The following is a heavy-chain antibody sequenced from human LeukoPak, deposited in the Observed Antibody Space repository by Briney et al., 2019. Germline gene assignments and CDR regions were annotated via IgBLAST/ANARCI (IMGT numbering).Heavy chain of an antibody. D-gene: IGHD5-18*01. CDR1: GGSFSGDY. J-gene: IGHJ4*02. V-gene: IGHV4-34*01. CDR3: ARDDTYGPADY. CDR2: ISHSGTT. Sequence: PSETLSLTCAVYGGSFSGDYWSWIRQPPGKGLEWIGEISHSGTTNYNPSLESRVTIPVDTSKKQISLKLSSVIAADTAVYYCARDDTYGPADYWGQGTLVTVSS.